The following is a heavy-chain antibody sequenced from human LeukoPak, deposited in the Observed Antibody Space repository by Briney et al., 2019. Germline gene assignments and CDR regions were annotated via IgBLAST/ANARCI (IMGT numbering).Heavy chain of an antibody. CDR2: FDPEDGKP. J-gene: IGHJ4*02. Sequence: ASVTVSFKFSPYMFTDLSLHWVRQPPGKGLEWMGGFDPEDGKPIYSQNFQGRVTVTKDTSKHTTYIELSSLRSDDTAIYYCATVGLSSGWYRFDYWGQGTLVTVAS. CDR3: ATVGLSSGWYRFDY. D-gene: IGHD6-19*01. V-gene: IGHV1-24*01. CDR1: PYMFTDLS.